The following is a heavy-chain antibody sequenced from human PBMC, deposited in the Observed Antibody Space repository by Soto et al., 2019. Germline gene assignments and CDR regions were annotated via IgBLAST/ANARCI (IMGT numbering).Heavy chain of an antibody. CDR1: GFTFSSYW. J-gene: IGHJ4*02. Sequence: HPGGSLRLSCAASGFTFSSYWMSWVRQAPGKGLEWVANIKQDGSEKYYVDSVKGRFTISRDNAKNSLYLQMNSLRAEDTAVYYCARDRGVDTAMAPDYWGQGTLVTVSS. CDR3: ARDRGVDTAMAPDY. D-gene: IGHD5-18*01. V-gene: IGHV3-7*05. CDR2: IKQDGSEK.